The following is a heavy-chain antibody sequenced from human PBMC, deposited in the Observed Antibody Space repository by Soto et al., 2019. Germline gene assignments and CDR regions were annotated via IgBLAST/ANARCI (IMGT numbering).Heavy chain of an antibody. D-gene: IGHD6-19*01. V-gene: IGHV3-23*01. J-gene: IGHJ6*03. CDR3: AKDHAVASYYYYYMDV. CDR2: ISGSGGST. CDR1: GFTFSSYA. Sequence: GGSLRLSCAASGFTFSSYAMSWVRQAPGKGLEWVSAISGSGGSTYYADSVKGRFTISRDNSKNTLYLQMNSLRAEDTAVYYCAKDHAVASYYYYYMDVWGKGTTVTVSS.